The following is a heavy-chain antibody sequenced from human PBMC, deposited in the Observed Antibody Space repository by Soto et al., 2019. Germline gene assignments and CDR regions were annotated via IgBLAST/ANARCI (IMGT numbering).Heavy chain of an antibody. CDR1: GFTFSSYW. D-gene: IGHD3-9*01. CDR2: ISSDGSIT. J-gene: IGHJ4*02. V-gene: IGHV3-74*01. CDR3: AKGGATYGLLTHDY. Sequence: EVQLVESGGGLVQPGGSLRLSCAASGFTFSSYWMHWVRQVPGKGLVWVSRISSDGSITNYADSVKGRFSISRDNAKNTLYLQMNSLRAEDTAVYYCAKGGATYGLLTHDYWGQGTLVTVSS.